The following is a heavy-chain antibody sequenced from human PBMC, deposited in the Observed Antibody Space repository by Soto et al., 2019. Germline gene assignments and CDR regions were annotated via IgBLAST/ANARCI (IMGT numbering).Heavy chain of an antibody. J-gene: IGHJ6*02. Sequence: GGSLRLSCAASGFTFSSYAMHWVRQAPGKGLEWVAVISYDGSNKYYADSVKGRFTISRDNSKNTLYLQMNSLRAEDMAVYYCARDLGGLLPYWRYSGYEVSYYGMDVWGQGTTVTVSS. CDR1: GFTFSSYA. D-gene: IGHD5-12*01. CDR3: ARDLGGLLPYWRYSGYEVSYYGMDV. CDR2: ISYDGSNK. V-gene: IGHV3-30-3*01.